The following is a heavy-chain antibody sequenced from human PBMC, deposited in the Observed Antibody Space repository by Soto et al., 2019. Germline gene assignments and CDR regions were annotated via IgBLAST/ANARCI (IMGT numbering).Heavy chain of an antibody. CDR3: ARDRGYNWNFTDYYYYYGMDV. CDR2: IYYSGST. D-gene: IGHD1-7*01. V-gene: IGHV4-61*01. J-gene: IGHJ6*02. Sequence: PSETLSLTCTVSGGSVSSCSYYWSWIRQPPGKGLEGIGYIYYSGSTNYNPSLKSRVTISVDTSKNQFSLKLSSVTAADTAVYYCARDRGYNWNFTDYYYYYGMDVWGQGTTVTVSS. CDR1: GGSVSSCSYY.